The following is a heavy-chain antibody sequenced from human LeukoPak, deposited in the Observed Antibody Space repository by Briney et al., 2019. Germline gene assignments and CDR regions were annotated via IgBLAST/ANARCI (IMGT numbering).Heavy chain of an antibody. CDR1: GYSFTSYW. V-gene: IGHV5-51*01. Sequence: GESLKISCTGSGYSFTSYWIGWVRQMPGKGPERMGIVYPGDSDTRYSPSFQGQVTISADKSISTAYLQWSSLKASDTAIYYCARCSTAWPLDYWGQGTLVTVSS. J-gene: IGHJ4*02. D-gene: IGHD2-8*02. CDR2: VYPGDSDT. CDR3: ARCSTAWPLDY.